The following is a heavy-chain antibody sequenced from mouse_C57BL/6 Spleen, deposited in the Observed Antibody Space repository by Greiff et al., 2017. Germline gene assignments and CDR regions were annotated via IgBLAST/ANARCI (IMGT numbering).Heavy chain of an antibody. CDR3: ARSYYGSRTRAKDY. Sequence: VQLQESGPELVKPGASVKISCKASGYAFSSSWMNWVKQRPGKGLEWIGRIYPGDGDTNYNGKFKGKATLTADKSSSTAYMQLSSLTSEDSAVYFCARSYYGSRTRAKDYWGQGTSVTVSS. J-gene: IGHJ4*01. D-gene: IGHD1-1*01. V-gene: IGHV1-82*01. CDR1: GYAFSSSW. CDR2: IYPGDGDT.